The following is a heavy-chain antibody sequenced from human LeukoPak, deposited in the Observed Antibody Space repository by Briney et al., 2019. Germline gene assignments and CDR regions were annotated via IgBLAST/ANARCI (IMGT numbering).Heavy chain of an antibody. Sequence: SQTLSLTCTVSGGSISSGGYFWSWIRQHPGKGLEWIGYIYYSGSTYYNPSLKSRVSISVDTSKSQFSLKLSSVTAADTAVYYCARSDTTLYDYRGQGTLVTVSS. CDR1: GGSISSGGYF. CDR3: ARSDTTLYDY. J-gene: IGHJ4*02. D-gene: IGHD1-1*01. CDR2: IYYSGST. V-gene: IGHV4-31*03.